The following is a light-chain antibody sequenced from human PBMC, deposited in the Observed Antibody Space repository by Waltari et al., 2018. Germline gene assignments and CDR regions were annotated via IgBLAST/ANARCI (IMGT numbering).Light chain of an antibody. CDR1: QNIGNN. CDR3: HQYNDRPWT. V-gene: IGKV3-15*01. CDR2: AAS. J-gene: IGKJ1*01. Sequence: EIVMTQSPATLSLSAGDRAALSCTASQNIGNNVAWYQQRPGQAPRLLLYAASSRATGVPSRFSGSGSGTEFSLAISRLQSDDFAIYYCHQYNDRPWTF.